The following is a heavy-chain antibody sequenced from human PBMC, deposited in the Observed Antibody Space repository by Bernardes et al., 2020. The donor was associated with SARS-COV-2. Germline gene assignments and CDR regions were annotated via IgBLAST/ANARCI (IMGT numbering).Heavy chain of an antibody. D-gene: IGHD3-9*01. V-gene: IGHV3-11*06. CDR2: ISNSGRYI. Sequence: GGSLRLSCSSSGFTFSDYYMTWIRQAPGRGLEWVAFISNSGRYINYADSVKGRFTISRDSAKTSLYLQMNSLRAEDTAVYYCARSLGYFDYDYWGQGTLVTVSS. CDR3: ARSLGYFDYDY. CDR1: GFTFSDYY. J-gene: IGHJ4*02.